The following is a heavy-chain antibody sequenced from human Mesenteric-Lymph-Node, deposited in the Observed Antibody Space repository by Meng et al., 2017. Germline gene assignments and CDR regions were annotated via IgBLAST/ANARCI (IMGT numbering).Heavy chain of an antibody. D-gene: IGHD6-13*01. Sequence: GESLKISCAASGFTFSSYWMSWVRQAPGKGLEWVANIKQDGSEKYYVDSVKGRFTISRDNAKNSLYLQMNSLRAEDTAVYYRARVATSSWSIYFDYWGQGTLVTVSS. J-gene: IGHJ4*02. CDR3: ARVATSSWSIYFDY. CDR2: IKQDGSEK. V-gene: IGHV3-7*01. CDR1: GFTFSSYW.